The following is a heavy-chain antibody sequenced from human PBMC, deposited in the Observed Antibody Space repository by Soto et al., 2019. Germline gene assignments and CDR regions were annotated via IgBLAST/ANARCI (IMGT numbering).Heavy chain of an antibody. D-gene: IGHD3-3*01. CDR3: ASRLYYDFWSGYYTAGGDAFDI. V-gene: IGHV3-7*01. CDR2: IKQDGSEK. J-gene: IGHJ3*02. CDR1: GFTFSSYW. Sequence: GSLRLSCAASGFTFSSYWMSWVRQAPGKGLEWVANIKQDGSEKYYVDSVKGRFSISRDNAKNSLYLQMNSLRAEDTAVYSCASRLYYDFWSGYYTAGGDAFDIWGQGTMVTVSS.